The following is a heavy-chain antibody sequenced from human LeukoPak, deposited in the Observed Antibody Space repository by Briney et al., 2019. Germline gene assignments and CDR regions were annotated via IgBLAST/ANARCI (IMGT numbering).Heavy chain of an antibody. Sequence: GRSLRLFCAASGFTFSSNGMHWVRQAPGKGLEWVGVISYDGSNKYYADSVKGRFTISRDNSKNTLYLQMNSLRAEDTAVYYCAKEMGATNYFEYWGQGTLVTVSS. D-gene: IGHD1-26*01. CDR3: AKEMGATNYFEY. V-gene: IGHV3-30*18. CDR1: GFTFSSNG. J-gene: IGHJ4*02. CDR2: ISYDGSNK.